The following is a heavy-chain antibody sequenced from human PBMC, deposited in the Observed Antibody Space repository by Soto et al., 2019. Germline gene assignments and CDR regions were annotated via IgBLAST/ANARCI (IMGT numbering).Heavy chain of an antibody. D-gene: IGHD6-19*01. Sequence: GASVKVSCKASGGTFSSYAISWVRQAPGQGLEWMGGIIPIFGTANYAQKFQGRVTITADESTSTAYMELSSLRSEDTAVYYCARVGSGYPDFPFDYWGQGTLVTVSS. V-gene: IGHV1-69*13. CDR2: IIPIFGTA. J-gene: IGHJ4*02. CDR3: ARVGSGYPDFPFDY. CDR1: GGTFSSYA.